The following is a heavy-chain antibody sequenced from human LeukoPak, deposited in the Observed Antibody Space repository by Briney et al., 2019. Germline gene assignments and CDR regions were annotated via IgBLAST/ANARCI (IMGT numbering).Heavy chain of an antibody. V-gene: IGHV3-21*01. Sequence: TGGSLRLSCAASGFTFSSYSMNWVRQAPGKGLEWVSSISSSSSYIYYAYSVKGRFTISSDNAKHSLYLQVNSLRAEDTAVYYCARVHNPFDILTGYLFDYWGQGTLVTVSS. CDR1: GFTFSSYS. CDR2: ISSSSSYI. J-gene: IGHJ4*02. D-gene: IGHD3-9*01. CDR3: ARVHNPFDILTGYLFDY.